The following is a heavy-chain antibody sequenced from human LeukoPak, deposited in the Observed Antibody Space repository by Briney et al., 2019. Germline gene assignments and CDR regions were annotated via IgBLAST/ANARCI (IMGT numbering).Heavy chain of an antibody. V-gene: IGHV4-4*07. CDR1: GGSISSYY. CDR2: IYTSGST. D-gene: IGHD1-7*01. CDR3: ARGGGITGTRGVFDM. Sequence: PSETLSLTCTVSGGSISSYYWSWIRQPAGKGLEWIGRIYTSGSTNYSPSLKSRVTISVDTSMNQFSLKLSSVTAADTAVYYCARGGGITGTRGVFDMWGQGTMVTVSS. J-gene: IGHJ3*02.